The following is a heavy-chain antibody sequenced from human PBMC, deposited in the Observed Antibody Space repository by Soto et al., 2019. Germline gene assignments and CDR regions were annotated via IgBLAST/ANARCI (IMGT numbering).Heavy chain of an antibody. V-gene: IGHV4-39*02. CDR1: GGSISSSNYY. D-gene: IGHD6-19*01. CDR3: AREYSSGWSPLRNWFDP. CDR2: IYYSGST. Sequence: SETLSLTCTVSGGSISSSNYYWGWICHPPGKGLEWIGTIYYSGSTYYNPSLKSRVTMSVDTSKNQFSLKLSSVTAADTAVYFCAREYSSGWSPLRNWFDPWGQGTLVTVSS. J-gene: IGHJ5*02.